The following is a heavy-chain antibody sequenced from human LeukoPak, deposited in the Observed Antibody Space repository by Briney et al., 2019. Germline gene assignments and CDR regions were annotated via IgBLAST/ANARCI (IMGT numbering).Heavy chain of an antibody. Sequence: SETLSLTCTVSGGSISSSSYYWGWIRQPPGKGLEGIGMIYYSGSNYYNASLKSRLTISVDTSKNQFSLKLSSVTAKDTAVYYCARRGYCSSTSCYEYWFDPWGQGTLVTVSS. J-gene: IGHJ5*02. CDR1: GGSISSSSYY. CDR2: IYYSGSN. CDR3: ARRGYCSSTSCYEYWFDP. V-gene: IGHV4-39*01. D-gene: IGHD2-2*01.